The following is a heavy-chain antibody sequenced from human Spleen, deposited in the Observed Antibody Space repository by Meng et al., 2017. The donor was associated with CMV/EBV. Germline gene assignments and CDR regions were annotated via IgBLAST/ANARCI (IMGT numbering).Heavy chain of an antibody. CDR2: IYSGGSGT. CDR3: AKEDYGDYNDY. J-gene: IGHJ4*02. D-gene: IGHD4-17*01. Sequence: GESLKISCAASGFTFISYAMSWVRQAPGKGLEWVSVIYSGGSGTYYADFVKGRFTISRDNSKNTLYLQMNSLRAEDTAVYYCAKEDYGDYNDYWGQGTLVTVSS. CDR1: GFTFISYA. V-gene: IGHV3-23*03.